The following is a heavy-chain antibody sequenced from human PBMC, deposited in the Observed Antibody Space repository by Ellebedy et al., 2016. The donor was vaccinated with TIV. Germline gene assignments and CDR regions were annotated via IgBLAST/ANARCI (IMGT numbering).Heavy chain of an antibody. Sequence: GESLKISCAASGFTFSSYWMSWVRQASGKGLEWVANIKQDGSEKYYVDSVKGRFTISRDNAKDSLYLQMNSLRAEDTAVYYCAKGRGKVGATFFDYWGQGTLVTVSS. D-gene: IGHD1-26*01. V-gene: IGHV3-7*01. CDR1: GFTFSSYW. CDR2: IKQDGSEK. CDR3: AKGRGKVGATFFDY. J-gene: IGHJ4*02.